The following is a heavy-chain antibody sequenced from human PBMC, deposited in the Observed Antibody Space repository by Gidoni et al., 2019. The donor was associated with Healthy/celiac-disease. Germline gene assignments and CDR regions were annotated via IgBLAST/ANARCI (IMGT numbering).Heavy chain of an antibody. CDR1: GFTFSSYS. V-gene: IGHV3-21*01. J-gene: IGHJ4*02. Sequence: EVQQVESGGGPVKPGGSLRLSCAASGFTFSSYSMNWVRQAPGKGLDCVSSISSSSSYIYYAASVKGRFTISRENDKNSLYLQMNSLRAEDTAVYYCARDIVVWGQGTLVTVSS. D-gene: IGHD3-16*02. CDR2: ISSSSSYI. CDR3: ARDIVV.